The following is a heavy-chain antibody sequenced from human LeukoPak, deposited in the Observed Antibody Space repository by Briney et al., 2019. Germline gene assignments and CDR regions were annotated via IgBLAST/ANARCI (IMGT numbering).Heavy chain of an antibody. CDR3: ARPRGAAAGTFGFDP. Sequence: AGGSLKLSWEPSGFTFTSYVMNWVRQAPGKGLHWVALISYDGSNKYYADSVKGRFTISRDNSKNTLYLQMNSLRAEDTAVYYCARPRGAAAGTFGFDPWGQGTLVTVSS. CDR2: ISYDGSNK. D-gene: IGHD6-13*01. V-gene: IGHV3-30*03. J-gene: IGHJ5*02. CDR1: GFTFTSYV.